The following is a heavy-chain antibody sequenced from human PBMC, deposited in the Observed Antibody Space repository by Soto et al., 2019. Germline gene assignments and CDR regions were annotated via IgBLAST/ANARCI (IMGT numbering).Heavy chain of an antibody. V-gene: IGHV5-51*01. CDR3: ARGSSGFYDY. CDR2: FYSGDSDT. CDR1: GYSFANYC. J-gene: IGHJ4*02. Sequence: GESLKISCKGSGYSFANYCIAWVRQMPGKGLEWMGIFYSGDSDTRYSPSFQGQVVISGDKSINTAYLQWTSLEASDTAMYYCARGSSGFYDYWGQGTLVTVSS. D-gene: IGHD6-19*01.